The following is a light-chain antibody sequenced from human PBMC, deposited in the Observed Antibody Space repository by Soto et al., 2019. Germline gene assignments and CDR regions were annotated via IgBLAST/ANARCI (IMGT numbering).Light chain of an antibody. CDR2: DVT. J-gene: IGLJ1*01. CDR1: SSDIGGYNS. V-gene: IGLV2-8*01. CDR3: SSYTDRKHLV. Sequence: QSALTQSPSASGSPGQSVTISCTGTSSDIGGYNSASWYQQHPGKAPKVMIYDVTKRPSGVPDRFSGSKSGNTASLTVSALQAEDEADYYCSSYTDRKHLVFGTGTKLTVL.